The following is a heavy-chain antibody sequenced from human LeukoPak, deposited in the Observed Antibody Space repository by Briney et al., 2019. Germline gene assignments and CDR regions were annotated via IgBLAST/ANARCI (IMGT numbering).Heavy chain of an antibody. D-gene: IGHD6-19*01. CDR1: GFTFSSYW. J-gene: IGHJ6*02. CDR3: ARPDSGGWYAYYGMDV. CDR2: INSDGSST. Sequence: GGSLRLSCAASGFTFSSYWMHWVRQAPGKGLVWVSRINSDGSSTSYADSVKGRFTISRDNAKNTLYLQMNSLRAEDTAVYYCARPDSGGWYAYYGMDVWGQGTTVTVSS. V-gene: IGHV3-74*01.